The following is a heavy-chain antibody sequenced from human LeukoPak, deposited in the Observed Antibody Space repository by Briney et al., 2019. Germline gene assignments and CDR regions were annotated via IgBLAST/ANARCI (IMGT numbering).Heavy chain of an antibody. J-gene: IGHJ4*02. Sequence: PGGSLRLSCAASGFTFSSYAMHWVRQAPGKGLEWVAVISYDGSNKYYADSVKGRFTISRDNSKNTLYLQMNSLRAEDTAVYYCARAGFYFDYWGQGTLVTVSS. CDR2: ISYDGSNK. D-gene: IGHD3-10*01. CDR3: ARAGFYFDY. V-gene: IGHV3-30*04. CDR1: GFTFSSYA.